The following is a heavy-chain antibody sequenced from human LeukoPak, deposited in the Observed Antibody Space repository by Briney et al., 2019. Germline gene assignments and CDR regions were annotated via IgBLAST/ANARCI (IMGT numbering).Heavy chain of an antibody. V-gene: IGHV3-7*04. Sequence: GGSLRLSCAVSGFTFSNYWMSWVRQAPGKGLEWVANINQDGSAKYYVVSVKGRFTISRDNAKNSLLLHMNSLRAEDTALYFCARVPATVKADYWGQGTLVTVSS. CDR1: GFTFSNYW. CDR2: INQDGSAK. CDR3: ARVPATVKADY. D-gene: IGHD4-17*01. J-gene: IGHJ4*02.